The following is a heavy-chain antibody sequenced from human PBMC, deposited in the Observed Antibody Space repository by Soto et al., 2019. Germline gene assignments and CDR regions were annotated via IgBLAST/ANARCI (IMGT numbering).Heavy chain of an antibody. CDR1: GYTFTSYG. D-gene: IGHD3-10*01. V-gene: IGHV1-18*01. J-gene: IGHJ6*02. CDR2: INGYTGNT. Sequence: GASVKVSCKASGYTFTSYGLSWVRQAPGQGLEWMGWINGYTGNTNYAQNLQGRVFMTADTSTNTAYMELRSLRSDDTAIYYCTREGSAPYYYYAMDAWGQGTTVTVSS. CDR3: TREGSAPYYYYAMDA.